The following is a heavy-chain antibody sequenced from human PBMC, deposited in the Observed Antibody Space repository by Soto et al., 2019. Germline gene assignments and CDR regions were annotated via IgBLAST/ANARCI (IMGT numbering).Heavy chain of an antibody. D-gene: IGHD3-10*01. J-gene: IGHJ6*02. CDR2: LHSGGDT. V-gene: IGHV3-53*04. CDR1: GIPVSSNY. CDR3: ARDGPYYYASRMDV. Sequence: EVQLVESGGGLVQPAGSLRLSCVASGIPVSSNYMTWVRQAPGKGLEWVSVLHSGGDTYYANSVKGRFTISRHDSTNTLFLQMNSLTAEDTAVYYCARDGPYYYASRMDVWGQGTTVTVSS.